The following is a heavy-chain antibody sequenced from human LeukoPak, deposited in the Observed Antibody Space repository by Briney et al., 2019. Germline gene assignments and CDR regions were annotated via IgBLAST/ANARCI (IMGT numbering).Heavy chain of an antibody. D-gene: IGHD6-19*01. CDR3: AKDLHSSDGSLTD. CDR1: AITFGSYA. J-gene: IGHJ4*02. Sequence: PAGSLTLSCSASAITFGSYAMSWVRQAPGKGLEWVSGISGSGGSTYYVDSVKGRFTISRDNSKNTLYLQMNSLRAEDTAVYYCAKDLHSSDGSLTDWGQGTLVSVSS. V-gene: IGHV3-23*01. CDR2: ISGSGGST.